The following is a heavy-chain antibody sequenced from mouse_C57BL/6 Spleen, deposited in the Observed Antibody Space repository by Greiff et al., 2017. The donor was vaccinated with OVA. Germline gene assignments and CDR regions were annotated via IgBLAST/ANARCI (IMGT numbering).Heavy chain of an antibody. CDR1: GYTFTSYT. J-gene: IGHJ2*01. Sequence: VKLVESGAELVRPGASVKMSCKASGYTFTSYTMHWVKQRPGQGLEWIGYINPSSGYTKYNQKFKDKATLTADKSSSTAYMQLCSLTSEDSAVYYCARSGVGFDYWGQGTTLTVSS. CDR3: ARSGVGFDY. D-gene: IGHD1-1*01. V-gene: IGHV1-4*01. CDR2: INPSSGYT.